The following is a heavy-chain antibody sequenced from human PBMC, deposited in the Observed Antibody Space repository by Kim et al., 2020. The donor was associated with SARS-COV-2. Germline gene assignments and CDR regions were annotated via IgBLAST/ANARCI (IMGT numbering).Heavy chain of an antibody. D-gene: IGHD3-10*01. CDR2: ISGSGGST. V-gene: IGHV3-23*01. Sequence: GGSLRLSCAASGFTFSSYAMSWVRQAPGKGLEWVSAISGSGGSTYYADSVKGRFTISRDNSKNTLYLQMNSLRAEDTAVYYCAKDLTMVRGVMPSRYFDYWGQGTLVTVSS. CDR1: GFTFSSYA. CDR3: AKDLTMVRGVMPSRYFDY. J-gene: IGHJ4*02.